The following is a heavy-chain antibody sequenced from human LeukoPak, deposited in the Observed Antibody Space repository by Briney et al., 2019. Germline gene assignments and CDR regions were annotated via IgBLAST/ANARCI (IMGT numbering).Heavy chain of an antibody. CDR1: GFTFSSYE. V-gene: IGHV3-48*03. CDR3: ASPQTSGYAFGY. CDR2: ISGSGRTI. D-gene: IGHD5-12*01. Sequence: GGSLRLSCAASGFTFSSYEMIWVRRAPGKCLECVSYISGSGRTIYYADSVKGRFTISRDNAKNSLYLQMYSLRAGDTAAYYCASPQTSGYAFGYWGQGTLVTVSS. J-gene: IGHJ4*02.